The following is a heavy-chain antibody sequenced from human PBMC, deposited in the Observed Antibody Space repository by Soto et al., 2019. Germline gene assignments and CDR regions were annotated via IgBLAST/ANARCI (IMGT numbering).Heavy chain of an antibody. CDR3: ARARGARYFDY. D-gene: IGHD2-15*01. CDR1: GGSISSGDYY. J-gene: IGHJ4*02. Sequence: TSETLSLTCTVSGGSISSGDYYWRWIRQPPGKGLEWIGYIYYSGSTYYNPSLKSRVTISVDTSKNQFSLKLSSVTAADTAVYYCARARGARYFDYWGQGTLVTVSS. CDR2: IYYSGST. V-gene: IGHV4-30-4*01.